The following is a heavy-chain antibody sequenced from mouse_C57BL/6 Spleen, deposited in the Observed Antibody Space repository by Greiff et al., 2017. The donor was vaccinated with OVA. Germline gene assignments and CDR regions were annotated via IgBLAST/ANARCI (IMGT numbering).Heavy chain of an antibody. J-gene: IGHJ2*01. Sequence: QVQLQQPGAELVMPGASVKLSCKASGYTFTSYWMHWVKQRPGQGLEWIGEIDPSDSYTNYNQKLKGKSTLTVDKSSSTAYMQLSSLTSEDSAVYYCARGITTVVGDYWGQGTTLTVSS. D-gene: IGHD1-1*01. CDR2: IDPSDSYT. V-gene: IGHV1-69*01. CDR1: GYTFTSYW. CDR3: ARGITTVVGDY.